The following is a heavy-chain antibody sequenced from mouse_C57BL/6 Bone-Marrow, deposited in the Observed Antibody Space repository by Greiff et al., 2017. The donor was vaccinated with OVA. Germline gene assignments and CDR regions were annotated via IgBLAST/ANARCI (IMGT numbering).Heavy chain of an antibody. J-gene: IGHJ3*01. Sequence: DVHLVESGGGLVKPGGSLKLSCAASGFTFSSYAMSWVRQTPEKRLEWVATISDGGSYTYYPDNVKGRFTISRDNAKNNLYLQMSHLKSEDTAMYYCARRWLLPFFAYWGQGTLVTVSA. CDR3: ARRWLLPFFAY. CDR1: GFTFSSYA. V-gene: IGHV5-4*01. CDR2: ISDGGSYT. D-gene: IGHD2-3*01.